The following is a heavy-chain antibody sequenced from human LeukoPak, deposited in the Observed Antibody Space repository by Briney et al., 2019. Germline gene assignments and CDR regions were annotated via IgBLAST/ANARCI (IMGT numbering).Heavy chain of an antibody. CDR3: ARGHPKFEYSSSWYSAYPAGYYFDY. J-gene: IGHJ4*02. CDR2: ISSSSSYI. CDR1: GFTFSSYS. Sequence: GGSLRLSCAASGFTFSSYSMNWVRQAPGKGLEWVSSISSSSSYICYADSVKGRFTISRDNAKNSLYLQMNSLRAEDTAVYYCARGHPKFEYSSSWYSAYPAGYYFDYWGQGTLVTVSS. V-gene: IGHV3-21*01. D-gene: IGHD6-13*01.